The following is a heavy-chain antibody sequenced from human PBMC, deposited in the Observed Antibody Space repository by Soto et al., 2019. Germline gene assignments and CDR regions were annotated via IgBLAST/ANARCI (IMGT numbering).Heavy chain of an antibody. CDR2: FDPEDGET. CDR1: GYTPTELS. V-gene: IGHV1-24*01. Sequence: ASVKVSCKVSGYTPTELSMHWVRQAPGKGLEWMGGFDPEDGETIYARKFQGRVTMTEDTSTDTAYMELSSLRSEDTAVYYCATTKDCSGGSCYLGGYFDYWGQGTLVTVSS. D-gene: IGHD2-15*01. J-gene: IGHJ4*02. CDR3: ATTKDCSGGSCYLGGYFDY.